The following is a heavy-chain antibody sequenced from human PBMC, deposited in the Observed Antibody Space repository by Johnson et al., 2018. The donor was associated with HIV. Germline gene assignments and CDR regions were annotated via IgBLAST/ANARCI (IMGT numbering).Heavy chain of an antibody. CDR1: GFTFSDYY. CDR3: ARDLNHFGGAFDI. Sequence: QVQLVESGGGLVKPGGSLRLSCAASGFTFSDYYMSWIRQAPGKGLEWVSYISSSGSIMYYADSAKGRFTISRDNSKNTLYLQMNSLRAEDTAVYYCARDLNHFGGAFDIWGQGTMVTVSS. V-gene: IGHV3-11*04. D-gene: IGHD3-16*01. CDR2: ISSSGSIM. J-gene: IGHJ3*02.